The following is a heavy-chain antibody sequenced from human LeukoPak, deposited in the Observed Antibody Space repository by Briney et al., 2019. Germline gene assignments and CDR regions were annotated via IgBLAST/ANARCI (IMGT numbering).Heavy chain of an antibody. CDR3: AKFQYSSSWYDY. D-gene: IGHD6-13*01. V-gene: IGHV3-30-3*02. CDR1: GFIFNMYP. CDR2: ISHDGGNQ. Sequence: GGSLRLSCTASGFIFNMYPMHWIRQAPGRGLEWVTVISHDGGNQTYADSVKGRMTISRDNSKNTLYLQMNSLRAEDTAVYYCAKFQYSSSWYDYWGQGTLVTVSS. J-gene: IGHJ4*02.